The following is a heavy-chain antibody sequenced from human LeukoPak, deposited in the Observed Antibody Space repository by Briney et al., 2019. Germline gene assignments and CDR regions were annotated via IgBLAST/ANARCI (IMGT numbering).Heavy chain of an antibody. CDR1: GGSISSYY. CDR3: ARSYYDSSGYYYDHY. Sequence: SETLSLTFTVSGGSISSYYWSWIRQPAGKGLEWIGRIYTSGSTNYNPSLKSRVTMSVDTSKNQFSLKLSSVTAADTAVYYCARSYYDSSGYYYDHYWGQGTLVTVSS. D-gene: IGHD3-22*01. CDR2: IYTSGST. J-gene: IGHJ4*02. V-gene: IGHV4-4*07.